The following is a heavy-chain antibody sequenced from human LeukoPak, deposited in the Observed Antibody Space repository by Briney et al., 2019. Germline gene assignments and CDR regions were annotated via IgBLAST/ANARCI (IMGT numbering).Heavy chain of an antibody. CDR3: ARGTYYDFWSGYDRYYFDY. J-gene: IGHJ4*02. Sequence: GALRLSCAASGFTFRSYWMHWVRQAPGKGLVWVSRINSDGSSTSYADSVKGRFTISRDNAKNTLYLQMNSLRAEDTAVYYCARGTYYDFWSGYDRYYFDYWGQGTLVTVSS. CDR2: INSDGSST. CDR1: GFTFRSYW. D-gene: IGHD3-3*01. V-gene: IGHV3-74*01.